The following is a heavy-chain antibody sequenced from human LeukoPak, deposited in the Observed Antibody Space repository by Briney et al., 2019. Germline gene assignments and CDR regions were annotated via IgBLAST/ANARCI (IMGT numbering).Heavy chain of an antibody. CDR3: ARDGRSGYQSDY. Sequence: ASVKVSCKASGYTFTSYYMHWVRQAPGQGLEWMGWISAYNGNTNYAQKLQGRVTMTTDTSTSTAYMELRSLRSDDTAVYYCARDGRSGYQSDYWGQGTLVTVSS. CDR1: GYTFTSYY. V-gene: IGHV1-18*04. CDR2: ISAYNGNT. D-gene: IGHD3-3*01. J-gene: IGHJ4*02.